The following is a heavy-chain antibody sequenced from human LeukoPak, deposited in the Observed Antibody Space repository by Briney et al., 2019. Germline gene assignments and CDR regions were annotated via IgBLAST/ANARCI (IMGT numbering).Heavy chain of an antibody. Sequence: NASETLSLTCTVSGGSISSSSYYWGWIRQPPGKGLEWIGSIYYSGSTYYNPSLKSRVTISVDTSKNQFSLKLSSVTAADTAVYYCARVSGGGSYSIPFDYWGQGTLVTVSS. CDR3: ARVSGGGSYSIPFDY. D-gene: IGHD1-26*01. CDR1: GGSISSSSYY. CDR2: IYYSGST. J-gene: IGHJ4*02. V-gene: IGHV4-39*07.